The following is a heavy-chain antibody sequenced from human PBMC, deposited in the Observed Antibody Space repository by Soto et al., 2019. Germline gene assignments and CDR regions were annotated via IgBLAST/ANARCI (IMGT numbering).Heavy chain of an antibody. D-gene: IGHD2-15*01. CDR3: ARVRGGTAFFDRPINNWFDP. J-gene: IGHJ5*02. Sequence: GGSLRLSCAASGFTVSSNYMSWVRQAPGKGLEWVSVIYSGGSTYYADSVKGRFTISRDNSKNTLYLQMNSLRAEDTAVYYCARVRGGTAFFDRPINNWFDPWGQGTLVTVSS. V-gene: IGHV3-53*01. CDR1: GFTVSSNY. CDR2: IYSGGST.